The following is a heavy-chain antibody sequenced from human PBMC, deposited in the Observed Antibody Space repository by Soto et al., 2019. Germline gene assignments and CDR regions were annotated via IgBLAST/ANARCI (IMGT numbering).Heavy chain of an antibody. J-gene: IGHJ6*02. Sequence: SVKVSCKASGGTFSTYSISWVRQAPGQGLEWMGGIIPMLGKTNYAQKFQGRVTITADESTSTAYMDLSSLRSDDTAVYYCAKDILEWLFGSGDYYYYGMDVWGQGTTVTAP. CDR2: IIPMLGKT. CDR1: GGTFSTYS. D-gene: IGHD3-3*01. CDR3: AKDILEWLFGSGDYYYYGMDV. V-gene: IGHV1-69*13.